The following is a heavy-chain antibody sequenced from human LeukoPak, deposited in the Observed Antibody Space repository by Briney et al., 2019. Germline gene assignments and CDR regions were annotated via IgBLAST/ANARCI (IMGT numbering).Heavy chain of an antibody. CDR1: GGSFSGYY. Sequence: SETLSLTCAVYGGSFSGYYWSWIRQPPGKGLAWIGEINHSGSTNYNPSLKSRVTISVDTSKNQFSLKLSSVTAADTAVYYCARDGITIFGVGPWGQGTLVTVSS. V-gene: IGHV4-34*01. D-gene: IGHD3-3*01. CDR3: ARDGITIFGVGP. J-gene: IGHJ5*02. CDR2: INHSGST.